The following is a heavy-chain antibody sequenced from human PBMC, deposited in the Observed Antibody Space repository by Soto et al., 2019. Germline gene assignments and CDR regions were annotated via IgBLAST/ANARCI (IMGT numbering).Heavy chain of an antibody. CDR3: ARRSEQQLVTRNWFDP. V-gene: IGHV4-38-2*01. Sequence: EWLSRTGSVSGYSISSGYYWGWIRQPPGKGLEWIGSIYHSGSTYYNPSLKSRVTISVDTSKNQFSLKLSSVTAADTAVYYCARRSEQQLVTRNWFDPWGQGTLVTVYS. CDR1: GYSISSGYY. J-gene: IGHJ5*02. D-gene: IGHD6-13*01. CDR2: IYHSGST.